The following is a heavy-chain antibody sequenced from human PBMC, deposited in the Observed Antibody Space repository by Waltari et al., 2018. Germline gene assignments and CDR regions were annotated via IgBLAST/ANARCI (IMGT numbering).Heavy chain of an antibody. CDR2: ISSSSTI. D-gene: IGHD6-13*01. J-gene: IGHJ4*02. Sequence: EVQLVESGGGLVQPGGSLRLSCAASGFTFSSYSMNWVRQAPGKGLEWVSYISSSSTIYYADSVKGRFTISRDNAKNSLYLQMNSLRAEDTAVYYCARAVSSFVSDYWGQGTLVTVSS. CDR1: GFTFSSYS. V-gene: IGHV3-48*04. CDR3: ARAVSSFVSDY.